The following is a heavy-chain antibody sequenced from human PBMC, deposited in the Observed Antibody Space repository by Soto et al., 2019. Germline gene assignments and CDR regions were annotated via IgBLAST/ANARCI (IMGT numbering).Heavy chain of an antibody. D-gene: IGHD2-2*01. CDR1: GFTFSDYY. CDR2: ISSSGSTI. J-gene: IGHJ6*03. CDR3: ARDGADIVVVPAAMQGDTGYYYYYMDV. Sequence: GGSLRLSCAASGFTFSDYYMSWIRQAPGKGLEWVSYISSSGSTIYYADSVKGRFTISRDNAKNSLYLQMNSLGAEDTAVYYCARDGADIVVVPAAMQGDTGYYYYYMDVWGKGTTVTVSS. V-gene: IGHV3-11*01.